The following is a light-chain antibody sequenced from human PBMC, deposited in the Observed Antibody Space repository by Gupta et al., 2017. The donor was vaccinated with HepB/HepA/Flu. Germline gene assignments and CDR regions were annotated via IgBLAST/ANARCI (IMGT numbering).Light chain of an antibody. Sequence: DIQMTQSPSSLSASVGDRVTITCRASQSISSYLNWYQQKPGKAPKLLIYAASSLQSGVPSRFSGSGSGTDFTLTINSLQPEDFATYYCQQSYSLPPWAFGQGTKVEVK. CDR2: AAS. J-gene: IGKJ1*01. V-gene: IGKV1-39*01. CDR3: QQSYSLPPWA. CDR1: QSISSY.